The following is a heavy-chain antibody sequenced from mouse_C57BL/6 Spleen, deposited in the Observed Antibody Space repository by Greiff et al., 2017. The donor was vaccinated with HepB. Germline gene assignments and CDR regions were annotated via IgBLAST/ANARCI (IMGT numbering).Heavy chain of an antibody. CDR3: ASGGSKTGWYFDV. Sequence: QVQLKESGAELVKPGASVKMSCKASGYTFTTYPIEWMKQNHGKSLEWIGNFHPYNDDTKYNEKFKGKATLTVEKSSSTVYLELSRLTSDDSAVYYCASGGSKTGWYFDVWGTGTTVTVSS. D-gene: IGHD1-1*01. V-gene: IGHV1-47*01. CDR2: FHPYNDDT. J-gene: IGHJ1*03. CDR1: GYTFTTYP.